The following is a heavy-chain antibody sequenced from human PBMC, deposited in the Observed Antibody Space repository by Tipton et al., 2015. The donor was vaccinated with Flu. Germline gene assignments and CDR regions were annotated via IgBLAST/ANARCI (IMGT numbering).Heavy chain of an antibody. J-gene: IGHJ6*03. D-gene: IGHD4-11*01. CDR1: GFTVSSNY. CDR2: IYSGGST. Sequence: SLRLSCAASGFTVSSNYMSWVRQAPGKGLEWVSVIYSGGSTYYADSVKGRFTISRDNSKNTLYLQMNSLRAEDTAVYYCARDREGASNYESRFVWGYYYYYMDVWGKGTTVTVSS. V-gene: IGHV3-66*01. CDR3: ARDREGASNYESRFVWGYYYYYMDV.